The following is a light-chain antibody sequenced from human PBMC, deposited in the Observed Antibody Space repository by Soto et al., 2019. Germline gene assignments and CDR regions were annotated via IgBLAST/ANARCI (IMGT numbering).Light chain of an antibody. V-gene: IGKV1-6*01. CDR2: AAS. CDR1: QSISSW. CDR3: LQDYSYPWT. J-gene: IGKJ1*01. Sequence: AIRMTQSPSSLSASTGDRVTITCRASQSISSWLAWYQQKPGKAPKLLIYAASSLQSGVPSRFSGSASGTDFTLTISSLQPEDFATYYCLQDYSYPWTFGQGTKVDIK.